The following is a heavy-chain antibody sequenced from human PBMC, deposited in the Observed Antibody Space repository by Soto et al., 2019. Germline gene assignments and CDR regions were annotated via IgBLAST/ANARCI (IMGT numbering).Heavy chain of an antibody. Sequence: SETLSLTCTVSGGSISSYYWSWIRQPPGKGLEWIGYIYYSGSTNYNPSLKSRVTISVDTSKNQFSLKLSSVTAADTAVYYCARRMLPGYCSSTSCRRNAFDIXGQGTMVTVSS. V-gene: IGHV4-59*08. J-gene: IGHJ3*02. D-gene: IGHD2-2*01. CDR1: GGSISSYY. CDR3: ARRMLPGYCSSTSCRRNAFDI. CDR2: IYYSGST.